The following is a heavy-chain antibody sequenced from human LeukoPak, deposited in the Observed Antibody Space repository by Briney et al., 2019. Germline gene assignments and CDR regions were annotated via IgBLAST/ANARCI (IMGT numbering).Heavy chain of an antibody. D-gene: IGHD5-18*01. J-gene: IGHJ4*02. CDR1: GFTFDDYA. Sequence: GGSLRLSCAASGFTFDDYAMHWVRQAPGKGLEWVSGISWNSGSIGYADSVEGRFTISRDNAKNSLYLQMNSLRAEDMALYYCAKAVGSGYSYGTFDYWGQGTLVTVSS. CDR3: AKAVGSGYSYGTFDY. CDR2: ISWNSGSI. V-gene: IGHV3-9*03.